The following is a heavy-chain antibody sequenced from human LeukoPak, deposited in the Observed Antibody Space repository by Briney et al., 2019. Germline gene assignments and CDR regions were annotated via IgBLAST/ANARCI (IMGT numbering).Heavy chain of an antibody. CDR1: GYTFTSYA. CDR2: INAGNGNT. J-gene: IGHJ4*02. Sequence: ASVKVSCKASGYTFTSYAMHWVRQAPGQRLEWMGWINAGNGNTKYSQKFQGRVTTTRDTSASTAYMELSSLRSEDTAVYYCARAFRGYDGYFDYWGQGTLVTVSS. CDR3: ARAFRGYDGYFDY. D-gene: IGHD5-12*01. V-gene: IGHV1-3*01.